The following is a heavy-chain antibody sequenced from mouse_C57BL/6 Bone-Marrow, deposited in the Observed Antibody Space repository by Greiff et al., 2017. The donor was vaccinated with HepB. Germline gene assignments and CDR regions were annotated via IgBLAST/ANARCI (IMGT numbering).Heavy chain of an antibody. Sequence: QVQLQQPGAELVRPGSSVKLSCKASGYTFTSSWMDWVKQRPGQGLEWIGNIYPSDSETHYNQKFKDKATLTVDKSSSTAYMQLSSLTSEDSAVYYCARLGRPWFAYWGQGTLVTVSA. V-gene: IGHV1-61*01. D-gene: IGHD4-1*01. CDR1: GYTFTSSW. J-gene: IGHJ3*01. CDR2: IYPSDSET. CDR3: ARLGRPWFAY.